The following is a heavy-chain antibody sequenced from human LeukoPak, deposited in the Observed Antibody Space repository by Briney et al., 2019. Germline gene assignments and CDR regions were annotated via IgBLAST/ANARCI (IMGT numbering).Heavy chain of an antibody. Sequence: PGGSLRLSCAASGFTFSSYAMHWVRQAPGKGLEWVAVISYDGSNKYYADSVKGRFTISRDNSKNTLYLQMNSLRAEGTAVYYCARGGVRGGNYFDYWGQGTLVTVSS. D-gene: IGHD3-10*01. CDR2: ISYDGSNK. J-gene: IGHJ4*02. CDR1: GFTFSSYA. CDR3: ARGGVRGGNYFDY. V-gene: IGHV3-30-3*01.